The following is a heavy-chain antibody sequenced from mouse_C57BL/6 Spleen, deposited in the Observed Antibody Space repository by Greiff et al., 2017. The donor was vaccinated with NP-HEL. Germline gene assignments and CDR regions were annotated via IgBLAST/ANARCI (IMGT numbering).Heavy chain of an antibody. J-gene: IGHJ2*01. V-gene: IGHV1-82*01. D-gene: IGHD1-1*01. CDR1: GYAFSSSW. CDR3: ALTTVVADDD. CDR2: IYPGDGDT. Sequence: QVQLQQSGPELVKPGASVKISCKASGYAFSSSWMNWVKQRPGKGLEWIGRIYPGDGDTNYNGKFKGKATLTADKSSSTAYMQLSSLTSEDSAVYFCALTTVVADDDWGQGTTLTVSS.